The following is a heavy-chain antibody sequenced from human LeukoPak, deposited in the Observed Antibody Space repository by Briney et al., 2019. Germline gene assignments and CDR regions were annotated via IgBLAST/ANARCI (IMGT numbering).Heavy chain of an antibody. J-gene: IGHJ3*02. Sequence: KPGRSLRLSCTASGFTFGDYAMSWVRQAPGKGLEWIGYIYYSGSTTYNPSLKSRVTISVDTSKNQFSLKLSSGTAADTAVYYCARFIWSGYYMAFDIWGQGTVVTVSS. D-gene: IGHD3-3*01. V-gene: IGHV4-59*01. CDR3: ARFIWSGYYMAFDI. CDR2: IYYSGST. CDR1: GFTFGDYA.